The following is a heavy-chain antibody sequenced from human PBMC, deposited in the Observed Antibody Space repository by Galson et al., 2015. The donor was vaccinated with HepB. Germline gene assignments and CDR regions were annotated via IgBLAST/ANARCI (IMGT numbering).Heavy chain of an antibody. Sequence: SLRLSCAASGFSFTTYNMHWVRQAPGKGLDWVSSISGGDDNTYYADSVKGRFSISRDNFKNTLYLQMNSLRLEDTAVYYCAKSIAIRGAYIMDVWGHGATVAVSS. J-gene: IGHJ6*02. CDR2: ISGGDDNT. V-gene: IGHV3-23*01. CDR1: GFSFTTYN. D-gene: IGHD3-10*01. CDR3: AKSIAIRGAYIMDV.